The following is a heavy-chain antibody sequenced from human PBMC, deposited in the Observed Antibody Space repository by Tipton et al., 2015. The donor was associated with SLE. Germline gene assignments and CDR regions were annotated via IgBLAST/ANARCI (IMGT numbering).Heavy chain of an antibody. J-gene: IGHJ4*02. D-gene: IGHD3-22*01. V-gene: IGHV4-4*07. CDR3: ARGVYDSSGNYYVDY. CDR2: IYGTGGS. Sequence: TLSLTCTVSGGSISTYYWSWVRQPAGKGLAWIGRIYGTGGSNYNPSLKSRVTMSVDMSKNQFSLKLTSVTAAATAVYYCARGVYDSSGNYYVDYWGQGALVTVSS. CDR1: GGSISTYY.